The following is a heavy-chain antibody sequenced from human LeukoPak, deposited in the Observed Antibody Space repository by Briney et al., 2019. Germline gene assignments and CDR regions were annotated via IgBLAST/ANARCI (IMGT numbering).Heavy chain of an antibody. CDR2: VSPDSGDT. J-gene: IGHJ4*02. Sequence: ASVKVSCKASGYTFTNNDINWVRQATAQGIEWMGWVSPDSGDTGYAPSFRGRVTMTTDTSINTAYMELTSLTSEDTAIYYCTRGRAAGDWGQGTLVTVS. CDR3: TRGRAAGD. D-gene: IGHD6-19*01. V-gene: IGHV1-8*01. CDR1: GYTFTNND.